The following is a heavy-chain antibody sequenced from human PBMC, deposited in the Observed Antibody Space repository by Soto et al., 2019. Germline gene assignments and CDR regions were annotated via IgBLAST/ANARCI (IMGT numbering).Heavy chain of an antibody. D-gene: IGHD2-2*01. CDR2: ISYDRSNK. Sequence: WGSIRLSCAASGFAFSSYAMHWFSQSPCKGLEWVALISYDRSNKYYADSVKGRFTISRDNSMNTLYLQMNNLRDEDTAVYYCAREEFDKGIGIVPAVHCCGQG. V-gene: IGHV3-30-3*01. CDR3: AREEFDKGIGIVPAVHC. J-gene: IGHJ4*02. CDR1: GFAFSSYA.